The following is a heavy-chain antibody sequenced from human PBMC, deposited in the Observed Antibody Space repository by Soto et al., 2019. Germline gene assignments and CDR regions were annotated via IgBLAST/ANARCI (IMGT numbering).Heavy chain of an antibody. CDR2: IYPGDSDT. V-gene: IGHV5-51*01. Sequence: GESLKISCKGSGYRFTNYWIGWVRQMPGKGLEWMGIIYPGDSDTRYSPSFQGPVTISADKSISTAYLQWSSLKASDTAMYYCATYSLRRDFDYWGQGTLVTVSS. CDR1: GYRFTNYW. D-gene: IGHD2-15*01. CDR3: ATYSLRRDFDY. J-gene: IGHJ4*02.